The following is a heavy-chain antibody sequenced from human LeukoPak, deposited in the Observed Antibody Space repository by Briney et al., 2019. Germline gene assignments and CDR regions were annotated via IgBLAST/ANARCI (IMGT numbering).Heavy chain of an antibody. Sequence: ASVKVSCKASGYTFTSYGISWVRQAPGQGLEWMGWICAYNGNTNYAQKLQGRVTMTTDTSTSTAYMELRSLRSDDTDVYYCARVLDYYDSSSYKYYFDYWGQGTLVTVSS. J-gene: IGHJ4*02. CDR1: GYTFTSYG. CDR3: ARVLDYYDSSSYKYYFDY. V-gene: IGHV1-18*01. D-gene: IGHD3-22*01. CDR2: ICAYNGNT.